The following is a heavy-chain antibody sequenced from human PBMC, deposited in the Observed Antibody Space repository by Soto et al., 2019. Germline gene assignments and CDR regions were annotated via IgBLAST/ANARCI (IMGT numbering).Heavy chain of an antibody. CDR2: ISCSTSYI. J-gene: IGHJ6*02. CDR1: GFTFSSYS. Sequence: GGFLRLSCAASGFTFSSYSMNWVRQAPGKGLEWVSSISCSTSYIYNADSVKGRFTIPRDNSENTLYLQMNSLRAEDTAVYYCAKEYSDFLTAFYGPLNIYYYYSGMDVWGQGTTVTVSS. V-gene: IGHV3-21*04. CDR3: AKEYSDFLTAFYGPLNIYYYYSGMDV. D-gene: IGHD3-9*01.